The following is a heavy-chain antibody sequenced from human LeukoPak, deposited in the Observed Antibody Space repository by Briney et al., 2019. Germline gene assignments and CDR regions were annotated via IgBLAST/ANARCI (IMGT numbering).Heavy chain of an antibody. J-gene: IGHJ4*02. D-gene: IGHD6-19*01. V-gene: IGHV3-21*01. CDR1: GFTFSTYS. CDR2: ISSGSSYI. Sequence: GGSLRLSCAAAGFTFSTYSMNWVRQAPGKGLEWVSSISSGSSYIYYADSVKGRFTISRDNAKNSLYLQMNSLRDEDTAVYYCARGEGLDYWGQGTLVTVSS. CDR3: ARGEGLDY.